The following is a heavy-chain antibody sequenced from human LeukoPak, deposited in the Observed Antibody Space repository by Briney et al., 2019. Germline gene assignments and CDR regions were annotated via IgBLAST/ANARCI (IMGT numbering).Heavy chain of an antibody. CDR3: ARSSWGPLWSPWGSWFDP. Sequence: GASVKVSCKASGYTFTSYGISWVRQAPGQGLEWMGWISAYNGNTNYAQKLQGRVTMTTDTSTSTAYMELSSLRSEDTAVYYCARSSWGPLWSPWGSWFDPWGQGTLVTVSS. CDR2: ISAYNGNT. V-gene: IGHV1-18*01. D-gene: IGHD3-16*01. J-gene: IGHJ5*02. CDR1: GYTFTSYG.